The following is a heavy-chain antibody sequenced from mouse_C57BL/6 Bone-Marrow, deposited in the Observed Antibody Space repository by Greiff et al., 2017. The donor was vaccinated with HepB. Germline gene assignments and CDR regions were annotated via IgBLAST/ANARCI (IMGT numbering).Heavy chain of an antibody. D-gene: IGHD1-1*01. J-gene: IGHJ1*03. CDR3: TTIYYYGSRGYWYFDV. CDR1: GFNIKDDY. Sequence: VQLQQSGAELVRPGASVKLSCTASGFNIKDDYMHWVKQRPEQGLEWIGWIDPENGDTEYASKFQGKATITAETSSNTAYLQLSSLTSEDTAVYYCTTIYYYGSRGYWYFDVWGTGTTVTVSS. CDR2: IDPENGDT. V-gene: IGHV14-4*01.